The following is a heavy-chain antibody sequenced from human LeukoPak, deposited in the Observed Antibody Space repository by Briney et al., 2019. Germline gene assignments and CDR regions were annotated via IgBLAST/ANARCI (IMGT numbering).Heavy chain of an antibody. CDR1: GFTFTSYA. V-gene: IGHV3-48*01. CDR2: ISSGSTTI. Sequence: GGSLRLSCAASGFTFTSYAMNWVRQAPGMGLEWFSYISSGSTTIYYADSVKGRFTVSRDNAKNSLYLQMNGLRAEDTAVYYCARSSGTYAFFDYWGQGTLVTVSS. J-gene: IGHJ4*02. CDR3: ARSSGTYAFFDY. D-gene: IGHD3-10*01.